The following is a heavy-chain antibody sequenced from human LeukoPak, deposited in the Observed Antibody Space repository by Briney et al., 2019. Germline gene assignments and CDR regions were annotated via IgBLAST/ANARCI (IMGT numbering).Heavy chain of an antibody. CDR3: ARAGIAAAGTGAFDI. V-gene: IGHV4-34*01. CDR1: GGSFSGYF. CDR2: ISHSGST. D-gene: IGHD6-13*01. Sequence: SETLSLTCAVYGGSFSGYFWSWIRQPPGKGLEWIGEISHSGSTNYNPSLKSRVTISVDTSKNQFSLKLSSVTAADTAVYYCARAGIAAAGTGAFDIWGQGTMVTVST. J-gene: IGHJ3*02.